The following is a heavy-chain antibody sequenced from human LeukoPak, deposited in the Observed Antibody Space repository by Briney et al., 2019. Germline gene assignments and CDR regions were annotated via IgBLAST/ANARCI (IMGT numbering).Heavy chain of an antibody. CDR3: ASRKLGNDY. Sequence: SETVSLTCTISGGSVSDYYWSWIRQSPGKGLEWIGYIYHTGSTSYSPSLKSRVTISADTSQNQFSLKLSSVTAADTAVYYCASRKLGNDYWGQGTQVTVSS. V-gene: IGHV4-59*02. D-gene: IGHD7-27*01. CDR1: GGSVSDYY. J-gene: IGHJ4*02. CDR2: IYHTGST.